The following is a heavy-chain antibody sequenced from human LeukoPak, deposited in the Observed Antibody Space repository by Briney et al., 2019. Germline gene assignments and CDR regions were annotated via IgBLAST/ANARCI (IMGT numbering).Heavy chain of an antibody. CDR3: ATGYISSWYWDYRYAIDV. D-gene: IGHD6-13*01. V-gene: IGHV1-8*01. Sequence: ASVKVSCKASGYTFTSYDFNWLRQATGQGPEWMGWMNPNSGATGYAQKFQGRVTMTRSASINTAYMELSNLRSEDTAVYFCATGYISSWYWDYRYAIDVWGQGTTVTVSS. J-gene: IGHJ6*02. CDR2: MNPNSGAT. CDR1: GYTFTSYD.